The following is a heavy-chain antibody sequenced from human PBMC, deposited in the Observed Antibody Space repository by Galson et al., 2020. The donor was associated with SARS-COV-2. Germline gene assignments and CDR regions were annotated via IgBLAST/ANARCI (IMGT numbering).Heavy chain of an antibody. J-gene: IGHJ4*02. D-gene: IGHD3-10*01. V-gene: IGHV3-66*02. CDR3: AGERITMVRGVPYYFDY. CDR2: IYSGGST. CDR1: GFTVSSNY. Sequence: GESLKISCAASGFTVSSNYMSWVRQAPGKGLEWVSVIYSGGSTYYADSVKGRFTISRDNSKNTLYLQMNSLRAEDTAVYYCAGERITMVRGVPYYFDYWGQGTLVTVSS.